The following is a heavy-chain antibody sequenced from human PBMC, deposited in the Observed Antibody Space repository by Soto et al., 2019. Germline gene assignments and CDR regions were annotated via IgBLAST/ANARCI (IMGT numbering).Heavy chain of an antibody. CDR1: GYTFTSYA. CDR3: ARSNYYILTGYSYAFDI. D-gene: IGHD3-9*01. CDR2: INAGNGNT. J-gene: IGHJ3*02. Sequence: QVQLVQSGAEVKKPGASVQVSCKASGYTFTSYAMHWVRQAPGQRLEWMGWINAGNGNTKYSQKFQGRVTITRDTTASTSYMKLSSMRAEDTAVYYCARSNYYILTGYSYAFDIWGQGTMVTVSS. V-gene: IGHV1-3*01.